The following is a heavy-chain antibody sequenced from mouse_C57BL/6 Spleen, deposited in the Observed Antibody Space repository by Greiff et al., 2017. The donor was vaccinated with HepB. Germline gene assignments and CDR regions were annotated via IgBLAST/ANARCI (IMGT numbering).Heavy chain of an antibody. CDR3: ARHGDYDYFYYAMDY. J-gene: IGHJ4*01. V-gene: IGHV5-9*01. CDR1: GFTFSSYT. D-gene: IGHD2-4*01. CDR2: ISGGGGNT. Sequence: EVKLVESGGGLVKPGGSLKLSCAASGFTFSSYTMSWVRQTPEKRLEWVATISGGGGNTYYPDSVKGRFTISRDNAKNTLYLQMSSLRSEDTALYYCARHGDYDYFYYAMDYWGQGTSVTVSS.